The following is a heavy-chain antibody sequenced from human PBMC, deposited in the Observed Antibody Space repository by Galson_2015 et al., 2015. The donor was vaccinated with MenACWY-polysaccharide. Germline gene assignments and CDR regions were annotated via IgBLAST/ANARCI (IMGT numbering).Heavy chain of an antibody. Sequence: SLRLSCAASGFIFSSYSMNWVRQAPGKGLEWVSYISSGGTIYYADSVKGRFTISRDNAKNSLYLQMNSLRDDDTAVYYCARVLKGLVGATPDYWGQGTLVTVSS. D-gene: IGHD1-26*01. J-gene: IGHJ4*02. V-gene: IGHV3-48*02. CDR3: ARVLKGLVGATPDY. CDR2: ISSGGTI. CDR1: GFIFSSYS.